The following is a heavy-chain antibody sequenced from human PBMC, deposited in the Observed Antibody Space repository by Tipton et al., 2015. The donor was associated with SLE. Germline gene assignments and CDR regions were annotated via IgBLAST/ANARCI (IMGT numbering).Heavy chain of an antibody. V-gene: IGHV4-39*07. CDR1: RGSVSSSSYY. D-gene: IGHD3-16*01. J-gene: IGHJ4*02. CDR3: ARGIMGDHDY. Sequence: TLSLTCTVSRGSVSSSSYYWAWIRQPPGMALEWIGEINHSGNTHYNPSLKSRVTISVDTSKNQFSLRLYSVTAADTAVYFCARGIMGDHDYWGQGTLVTVSS. CDR2: INHSGNT.